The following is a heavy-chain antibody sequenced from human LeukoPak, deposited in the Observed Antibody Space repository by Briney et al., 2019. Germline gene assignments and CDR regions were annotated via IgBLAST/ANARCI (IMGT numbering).Heavy chain of an antibody. D-gene: IGHD6-19*01. J-gene: IGHJ4*02. CDR2: IKPSGGST. CDR1: RCTYTNYH. Sequence: GASVTDSLKATRCTYTNYHMHWLRQPTGQGLEWMGIIKPSGGSTSYAQKLEGRVTMTRATSTSTIYMELSSLRSEDTAVYYCARAVAGYFDYWGQGELVTVSS. V-gene: IGHV1-46*04. CDR3: ARAVAGYFDY.